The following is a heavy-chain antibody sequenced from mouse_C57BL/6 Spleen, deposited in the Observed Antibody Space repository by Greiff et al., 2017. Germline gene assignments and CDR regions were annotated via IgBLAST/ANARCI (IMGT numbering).Heavy chain of an antibody. Sequence: VQLQQSGAELVRPGSSVKLSCKTSGYTFTSYGINWVKQRPGQGLEWIGYIYHGNGYTEYNEKFKGKATLTSDTSSSTAYMQLSRLTSEDSAIYYGAGYSNYENCDMDDWGKGTSVTVSS. V-gene: IGHV1-58*01. CDR3: AGYSNYENCDMDD. J-gene: IGHJ4*01. CDR1: GYTFTSYG. D-gene: IGHD2-5*01. CDR2: IYHGNGYT.